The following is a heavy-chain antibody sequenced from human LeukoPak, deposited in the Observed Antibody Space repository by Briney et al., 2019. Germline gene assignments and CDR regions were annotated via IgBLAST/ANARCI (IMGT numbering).Heavy chain of an antibody. CDR2: IYPGDSDA. D-gene: IGHD3-3*01. CDR1: GYSFTSYW. J-gene: IGHJ5*02. Sequence: GESLQISCQGSGYSFTSYWIAWARQMPGKGLEWMGIIYPGDSDARYNPSFEGHITISVDKSRSTAYLQWRSLRASDTATYYCARQEDSGCYWSYYYPWGQGTLITVSS. CDR3: ARQEDSGCYWSYYYP. V-gene: IGHV5-51*01.